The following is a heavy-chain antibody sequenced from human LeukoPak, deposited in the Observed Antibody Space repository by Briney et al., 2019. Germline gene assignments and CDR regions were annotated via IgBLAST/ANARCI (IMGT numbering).Heavy chain of an antibody. J-gene: IGHJ3*02. CDR3: AREVNFDYGGLAFDI. D-gene: IGHD4-23*01. CDR2: ISSGSSYI. Sequence: PGGSLRLSCVASGFTFSRYNMNWVRQAPGKGLEWVSSISSGSSYIYYADSVKGRFTISRNNAKNSLYLQVDSLRAEDTAVYYCAREVNFDYGGLAFDIWGQGTMVTVSS. CDR1: GFTFSRYN. V-gene: IGHV3-21*01.